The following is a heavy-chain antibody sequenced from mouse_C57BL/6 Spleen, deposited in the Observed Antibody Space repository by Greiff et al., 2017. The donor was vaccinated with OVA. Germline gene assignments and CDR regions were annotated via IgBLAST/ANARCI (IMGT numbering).Heavy chain of an antibody. Sequence: QVQLKESGPELVKPGASVKISCKASGYAFSSSWMNWVKQRPGKGLEWIGRIYPGDGDTNYNGKFKGKATLTADKSSSTAYMQLSSLTSEDSAVYFCARGGGSSLFAYWGQGTLVTVSA. CDR3: ARGGGSSLFAY. CDR2: IYPGDGDT. J-gene: IGHJ3*01. V-gene: IGHV1-82*01. CDR1: GYAFSSSW. D-gene: IGHD1-1*01.